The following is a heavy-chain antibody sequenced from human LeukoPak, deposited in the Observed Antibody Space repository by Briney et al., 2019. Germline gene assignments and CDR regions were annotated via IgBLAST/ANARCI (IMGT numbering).Heavy chain of an antibody. J-gene: IGHJ4*02. CDR1: GYTFTNYG. CDR2: ISAHNGNT. Sequence: ASVKVSCKASGYTFTNYGIIWVRQAPGQGLGWMGWISAHNGNTRYAQKFQGGVTMTRDTSTTTAYMELRGLTSDDTAAYYCARDHSGGNCYSGCDFDYWGQGTLVTVSS. V-gene: IGHV1-18*01. CDR3: ARDHSGGNCYSGCDFDY. D-gene: IGHD2-15*01.